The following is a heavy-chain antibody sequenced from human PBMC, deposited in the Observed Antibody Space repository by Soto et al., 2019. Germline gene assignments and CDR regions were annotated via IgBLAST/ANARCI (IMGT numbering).Heavy chain of an antibody. D-gene: IGHD6-19*01. V-gene: IGHV3-23*01. J-gene: IGHJ5*02. CDR3: ASGGSSGWKNWFDP. CDR2: MSGSGGST. Sequence: EVQLLESGGGLVQPGGSLRLPCAASGFTFSSYTMSWVRQAPGKGLEWVSAMSGSGGSTYNADSVKGRFTISRDNSKNTLYLQMNSLRAEDTAVYYCASGGSSGWKNWFDPWGQGTLVTVSS. CDR1: GFTFSSYT.